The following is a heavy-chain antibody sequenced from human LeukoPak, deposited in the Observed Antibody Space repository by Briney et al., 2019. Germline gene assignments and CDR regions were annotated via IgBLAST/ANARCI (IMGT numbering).Heavy chain of an antibody. J-gene: IGHJ4*02. CDR1: GFTFGSHS. Sequence: GGSLRLSCAASGFTFGSHSMNWVRQAPGKGLEWVSAISGSGGSTYYADSVKGRFTISRDNSKNTLYLQMNSLRAEDTAVYYCAKVRVYYFDYWGQGTLVTVSS. D-gene: IGHD3-10*01. V-gene: IGHV3-23*01. CDR3: AKVRVYYFDY. CDR2: ISGSGGST.